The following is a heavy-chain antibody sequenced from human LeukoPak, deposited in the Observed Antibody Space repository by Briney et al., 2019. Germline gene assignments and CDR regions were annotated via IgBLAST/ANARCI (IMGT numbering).Heavy chain of an antibody. CDR2: TSYDGSKK. J-gene: IGHJ4*02. Sequence: GRSLRLSCADSGFTFRSYAMHWVRQAPGKGLEWVAVTSYDGSKKYYADSEKGRFTISRDNSKNTLYLQMSSLRVEDTAVYYCARGNYDILTGSAFDYWGQGTLVTVSS. CDR3: ARGNYDILTGSAFDY. D-gene: IGHD3-9*01. V-gene: IGHV3-30*04. CDR1: GFTFRSYA.